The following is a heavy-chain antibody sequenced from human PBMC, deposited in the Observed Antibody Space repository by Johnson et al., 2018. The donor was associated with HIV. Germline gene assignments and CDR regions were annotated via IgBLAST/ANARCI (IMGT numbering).Heavy chain of an antibody. Sequence: VQLVESGGVVVQPGGSLRLSCAASGFTFDDYTMHWVRQAPGKGLEWVSLISWDGGRTYYADAVKGRFTISRDNSKNSLYLQMNSLRTEDTALYYCAVVEMATTDAFDIWGQGTMVTVSS. CDR1: GFTFDDYT. CDR3: AVVEMATTDAFDI. CDR2: ISWDGGRT. D-gene: IGHD5-24*01. V-gene: IGHV3-43*01. J-gene: IGHJ3*02.